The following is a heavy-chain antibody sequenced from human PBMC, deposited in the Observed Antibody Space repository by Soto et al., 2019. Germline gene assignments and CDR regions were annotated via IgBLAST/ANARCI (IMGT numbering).Heavy chain of an antibody. CDR2: IKQDGSEK. D-gene: IGHD3-22*01. J-gene: IGHJ4*02. CDR3: AREQEVYYDSSYDY. Sequence: VGSLRLSCAASGFTFSSYWMSWVRQAPGKGLEWVANIKQDGSEKYYVDSVKGRFTISRDNAKNSLYLQMNSLRAEDTAVYYCAREQEVYYDSSYDYWGQGTLVTVSS. CDR1: GFTFSSYW. V-gene: IGHV3-7*01.